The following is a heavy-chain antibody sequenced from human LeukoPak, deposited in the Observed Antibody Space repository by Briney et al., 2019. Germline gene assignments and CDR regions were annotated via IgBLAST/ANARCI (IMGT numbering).Heavy chain of an antibody. CDR3: ARDGYSFGHDFDY. V-gene: IGHV3-74*01. CDR1: GFTFSDYY. J-gene: IGHJ4*02. D-gene: IGHD5-18*01. CDR2: IKGDGSST. Sequence: QPGGSLRLSCAASGFTFSDYYMSWIRQAPGKGLVWVSRIKGDGSSTSYADSVKGRFTISRDNAKNTLYLQMNSLRAEDTAVYYCARDGYSFGHDFDYWGQGTLVTVSS.